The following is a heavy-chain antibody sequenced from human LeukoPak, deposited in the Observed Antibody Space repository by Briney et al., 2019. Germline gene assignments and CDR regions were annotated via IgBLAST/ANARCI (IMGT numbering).Heavy chain of an antibody. CDR2: IIPIFGTA. V-gene: IGHV1-69*13. CDR1: GGTFSSYA. D-gene: IGHD3-22*01. J-gene: IGHJ4*02. CDR3: ARDRDYYDSSGYYCSDY. Sequence: SVKVSCKASGGTFSSYAISWVRQAPGQGLEWMGGIIPIFGTANYAQKFQGRVTITADESTSTAYMELSSLRSEDTAVYYCARDRDYYDSSGYYCSDYWGQGTLVTVSS.